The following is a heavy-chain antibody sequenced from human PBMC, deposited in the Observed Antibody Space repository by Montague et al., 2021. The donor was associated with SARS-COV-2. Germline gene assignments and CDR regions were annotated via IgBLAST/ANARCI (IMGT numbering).Heavy chain of an antibody. V-gene: IGHV4/OR15-8*01. CDR2: NYHTGTT. D-gene: IGHD1-26*01. J-gene: IGHJ4*02. Sequence: SETLSLTCVVYGGSFSADNWWRLRRLPRGGGLWWGEVNYHTGTTKYTPSLKRRVSMSVDKSWNQFSLRLTSVTAADTAIYYCARKGSGRSDLAYWGQGTLVTVSS. CDR1: GGSFSADNW. CDR3: ARKGSGRSDLAY.